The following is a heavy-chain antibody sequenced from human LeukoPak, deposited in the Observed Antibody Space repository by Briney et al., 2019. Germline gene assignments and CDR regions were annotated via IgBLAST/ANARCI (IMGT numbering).Heavy chain of an antibody. J-gene: IGHJ4*02. Sequence: GGSLRLSCVASGFTFSRDWMSWVRQAPGKGLEWVASVKQAGIETQYVDSVKGRFTTSRDNAKNSAYLQMTSLRVEDTAVYYCARDGTGFDYWGQGTLVTVSS. CDR2: VKQAGIET. V-gene: IGHV3-7*01. CDR3: ARDGTGFDY. D-gene: IGHD2-8*02. CDR1: GFTFSRDW.